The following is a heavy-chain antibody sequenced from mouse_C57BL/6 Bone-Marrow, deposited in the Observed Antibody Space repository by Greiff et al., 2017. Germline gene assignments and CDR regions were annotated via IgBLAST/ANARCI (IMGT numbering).Heavy chain of an antibody. Sequence: EVQLQQSGPELVKPGASVKISCKASGYTFTDYYMNWVKQSPGKSLEWIGDINPNNGGTSYNQKFKGKATLTVDKSSSTAYMELRSLTSEDSAVYYCARRVYYYGSRYWYFDVWGTGTTVTVSS. V-gene: IGHV1-26*01. CDR3: ARRVYYYGSRYWYFDV. J-gene: IGHJ1*03. CDR2: INPNNGGT. CDR1: GYTFTDYY. D-gene: IGHD1-1*01.